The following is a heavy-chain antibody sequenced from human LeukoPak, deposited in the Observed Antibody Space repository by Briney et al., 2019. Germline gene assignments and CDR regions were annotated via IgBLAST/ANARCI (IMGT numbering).Heavy chain of an antibody. CDR3: ARHFADDYYDSSATSDAFDI. CDR1: GYTFTSYG. J-gene: IGHJ3*02. V-gene: IGHV1-18*01. D-gene: IGHD3-22*01. CDR2: ISAYNGNT. Sequence: ASAKVSCKASGYTFTSYGISWVRQAPGQGLEWMGWISAYNGNTNYAQKLPGRVTMTTDTSTSTAYMELRSLRSDDTAVYYCARHFADDYYDSSATSDAFDIWGQGTMVTVSS.